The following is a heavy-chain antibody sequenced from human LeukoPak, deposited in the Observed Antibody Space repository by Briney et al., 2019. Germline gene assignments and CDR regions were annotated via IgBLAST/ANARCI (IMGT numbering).Heavy chain of an antibody. CDR3: AKDPNGDYIGTFDI. CDR1: KFKFNSYG. J-gene: IGHJ3*02. V-gene: IGHV3-23*01. Sequence: GGSLRLSCATSKFKFNSYGLTWVRQAPGKGLEWVSSISGSGVDTQYADSVKGRFTISRDNSKNTLFLQMNSLRAEDTAIYYCAKDPNGDYIGTFDIWGQGTMVTVSS. CDR2: ISGSGVDT. D-gene: IGHD4-17*01.